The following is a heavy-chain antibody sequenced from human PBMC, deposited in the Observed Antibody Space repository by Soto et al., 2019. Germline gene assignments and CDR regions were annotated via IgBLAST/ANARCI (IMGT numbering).Heavy chain of an antibody. V-gene: IGHV4-31*03. D-gene: IGHD3-3*01. Sequence: QVQLQESGPGLVKPSQTLSLTCTVSGDSISSGGYYWSWIRQHPGKGLEWIGYIYNTGSTYYNPSLKSRATISVDMSKNQFSLKVNSVTAADTAVYYCGKGFLEWLPDYWGQGTLVTVSS. J-gene: IGHJ4*02. CDR1: GDSISSGGYY. CDR2: IYNTGST. CDR3: GKGFLEWLPDY.